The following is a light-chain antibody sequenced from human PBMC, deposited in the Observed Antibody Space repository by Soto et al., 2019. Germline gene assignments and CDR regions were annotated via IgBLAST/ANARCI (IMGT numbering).Light chain of an antibody. J-gene: IGLJ3*02. CDR1: SSDVGGYNY. Sequence: QSALTQPASVSGSPGQSITISCTGTSSDVGGYNYVSWYQHHPGKVPKLMIYDVTNRPSGVSNRCSGSKSGNTASLTISGLQAEDEADYYCTSYTTSSPYLVFGGGTKLTVL. CDR3: TSYTTSSPYLV. CDR2: DVT. V-gene: IGLV2-14*03.